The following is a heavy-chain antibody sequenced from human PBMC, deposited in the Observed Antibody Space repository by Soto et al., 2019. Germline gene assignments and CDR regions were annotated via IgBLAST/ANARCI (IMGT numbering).Heavy chain of an antibody. D-gene: IGHD3-3*01. J-gene: IGHJ6*02. CDR1: GGSFSGYY. CDR2: INHSGST. CDR3: ARNGSYYDFWSGYYFGGGMDV. V-gene: IGHV4-34*01. Sequence: SETLSLTCAVYGGSFSGYYWSWIRQPPGKWLEWIGEINHSGSTNYNPSLKSRVTISVDTSKNQFSLKLSSVTAADTAVYYCARNGSYYDFWSGYYFGGGMDVWGQGXTVTVSS.